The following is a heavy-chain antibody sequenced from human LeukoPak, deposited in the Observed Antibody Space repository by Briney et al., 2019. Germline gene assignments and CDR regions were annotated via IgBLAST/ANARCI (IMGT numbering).Heavy chain of an antibody. V-gene: IGHV3-23*01. CDR3: AKEGPGVTSRSLYYFGY. CDR1: GFTFSSYA. J-gene: IGHJ4*02. Sequence: GGSLRLSCAASGFTFSSYAMSWVRQAPGKGLEWVSAISGSGGSTYYADSVKGRFTISRDNSKNTLYLQINSLRAEDTAVYYFAKEGPGVTSRSLYYFGYLGQGTLVTVSS. D-gene: IGHD4-23*01. CDR2: ISGSGGST.